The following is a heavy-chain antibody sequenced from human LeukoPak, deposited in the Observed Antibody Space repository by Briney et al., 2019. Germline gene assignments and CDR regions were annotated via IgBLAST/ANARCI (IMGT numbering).Heavy chain of an antibody. V-gene: IGHV4-30-2*01. CDR2: IYHSGST. J-gene: IGHJ2*01. Sequence: SQTLSLTCAVSGGSISSGGYSWSWIRQPPGKCLEWIGYIYHSGSTYYNPSLKSRVTISVDRSKNQFSLKLSSVTAADTAVYYCARDRAAAGTGWYFDLWGRGTLVTVSS. D-gene: IGHD6-13*01. CDR3: ARDRAAAGTGWYFDL. CDR1: GGSISSGGYS.